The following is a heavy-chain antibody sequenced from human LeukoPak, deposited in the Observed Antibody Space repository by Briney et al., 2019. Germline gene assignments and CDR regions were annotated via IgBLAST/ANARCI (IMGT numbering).Heavy chain of an antibody. CDR2: IIPIFGTA. V-gene: IGHV1-69*01. CDR3: ARDGRDGYPGGYDAFDI. CDR1: GGTFSSYA. Sequence: SVKVSCKASGGTFSSYAISWVRQAPGQGLEWMGGIIPIFGTANYAQKFQGRVTITADESTSTAYMELSSLRSEDTAVYYCARDGRDGYPGGYDAFDIWAQGTMVTVSS. J-gene: IGHJ3*02. D-gene: IGHD5-24*01.